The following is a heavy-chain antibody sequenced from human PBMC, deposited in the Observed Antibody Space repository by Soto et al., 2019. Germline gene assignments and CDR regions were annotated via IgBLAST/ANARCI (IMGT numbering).Heavy chain of an antibody. CDR2: IWYDGSNK. D-gene: IGHD3-10*01. CDR1: GFTFSSYG. Sequence: PGGSLRLSCAASGFTFSSYGMHWVRQAPGKGLEWVAVIWYDGSNKYYADSVKGRFTISRDNSKNTLYLQMNSLRAEDTAVYYCGRDIDYYGSGSYYYYGMDVWGQGTTVTVSS. CDR3: GRDIDYYGSGSYYYYGMDV. J-gene: IGHJ6*02. V-gene: IGHV3-33*01.